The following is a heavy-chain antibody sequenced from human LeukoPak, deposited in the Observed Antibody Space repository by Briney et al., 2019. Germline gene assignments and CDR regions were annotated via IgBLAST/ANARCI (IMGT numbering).Heavy chain of an antibody. CDR2: ITRDGSST. D-gene: IGHD3-10*01. CDR3: ARDLRGSGSLDY. J-gene: IGHJ4*02. Sequence: PGGSLRLSCAASGLTFNTYWMHWARQAPGKGLVWVSRITRDGSSTAYADFVEGRFTFPRDTAKNTLYLQVHREISRDPAGYYCARDLRGSGSLDYWGQGTLVTVSS. CDR1: GLTFNTYW. V-gene: IGHV3-74*01.